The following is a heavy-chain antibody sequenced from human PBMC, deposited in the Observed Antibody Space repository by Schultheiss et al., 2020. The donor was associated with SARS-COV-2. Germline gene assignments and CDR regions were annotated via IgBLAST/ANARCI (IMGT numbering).Heavy chain of an antibody. CDR3: ARVSGRRFSSGDYYYYMDV. CDR2: ISGSGGST. D-gene: IGHD1-26*01. Sequence: GGSLRLSCAASGFTFSSYAMHWVRQAPGKGLEWVSAISGSGGSTYYADSVKGRFTISRDNSKNTLYLQMNSLRAEDTAVYYCARVSGRRFSSGDYYYYMDVWGKGTTVTVSS. J-gene: IGHJ6*03. V-gene: IGHV3-23*01. CDR1: GFTFSSYA.